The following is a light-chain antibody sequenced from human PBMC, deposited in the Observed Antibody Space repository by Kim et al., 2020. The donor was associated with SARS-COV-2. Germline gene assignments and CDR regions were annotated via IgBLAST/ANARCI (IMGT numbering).Light chain of an antibody. J-gene: IGKJ1*01. CDR3: QQTYSLPRT. Sequence: DIQMTQSPSSLSASVGDRVTITCRAGQTITTYLNWYQQKPGKAPNLLIHAASSLHGGVPSRFSGSGSGTDFTLTISNLQPGDFATYYCQQTYSLPRTFGQGTKVDI. V-gene: IGKV1-39*01. CDR1: QTITTY. CDR2: AAS.